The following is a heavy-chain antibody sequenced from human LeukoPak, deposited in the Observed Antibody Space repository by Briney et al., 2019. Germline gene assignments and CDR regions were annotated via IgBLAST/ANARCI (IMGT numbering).Heavy chain of an antibody. J-gene: IGHJ4*02. Sequence: GGSLRLSCAASGFTFSTAWMNWVRQAPGKGLEWVGRIKSSNDGGAIDYAAFVKGRFTISRDDSKDTLYLQVSGLKTEDTAVYYCTTGSEYHSVSSGFYSSPRLDFWGQGTLVTVSS. CDR1: GFTFSTAW. V-gene: IGHV3-15*07. D-gene: IGHD3-22*01. CDR2: IKSSNDGGAI. CDR3: TTGSEYHSVSSGFYSSPRLDF.